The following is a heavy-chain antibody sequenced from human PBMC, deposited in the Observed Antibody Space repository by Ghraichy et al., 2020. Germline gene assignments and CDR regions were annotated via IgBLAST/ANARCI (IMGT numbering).Heavy chain of an antibody. CDR1: GFSFSSYG. V-gene: IGHV3-30*18. Sequence: GSLRLSCAASGFSFSSYGMHWVRQAPGKGLEWVAVISSDGSDQYYADSVKGRFTISRDNSKNTLYLQTNTLAADDTAVYYCAKDGFCTGSICYALHYWGQGTLVTVSS. D-gene: IGHD2-8*02. CDR2: ISSDGSDQ. J-gene: IGHJ4*02. CDR3: AKDGFCTGSICYALHY.